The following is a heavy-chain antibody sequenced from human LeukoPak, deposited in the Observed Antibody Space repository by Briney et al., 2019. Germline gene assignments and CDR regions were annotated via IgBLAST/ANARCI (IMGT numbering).Heavy chain of an antibody. V-gene: IGHV3-74*01. D-gene: IGHD3-16*01. J-gene: IGHJ6*04. Sequence: GRSRRLSCAASRSTFSSYWMTWVRQAPGKGLVWVSRINSDGSSTSYADSVKGRFTISRDNGQNTLYLPMIRLQGGVTAVYYCAREDVPNYYYYGMDVWGKGTTVTVPS. CDR3: AREDVPNYYYYGMDV. CDR1: RSTFSSYW. CDR2: INSDGSST.